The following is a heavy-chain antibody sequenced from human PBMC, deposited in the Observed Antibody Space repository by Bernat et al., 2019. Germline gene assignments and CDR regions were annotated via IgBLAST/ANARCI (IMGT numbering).Heavy chain of an antibody. D-gene: IGHD2-2*02. CDR2: ISGFNGNT. V-gene: IGHV1-18*04. CDR3: ARVPRLSRYCSTTSCYKGGEWFDP. CDR1: GYTFINYG. J-gene: IGHJ5*02. Sequence: QVQLVQSGAEVRKPGASVKVSCKASGYTFINYGISWVRQAPGQGLEWMGWISGFNGNTTYTQKLQGRVTKTTDTSTTTAYLELRSLRSDDTAVYYCARVPRLSRYCSTTSCYKGGEWFDPWGQGTLVTVSS.